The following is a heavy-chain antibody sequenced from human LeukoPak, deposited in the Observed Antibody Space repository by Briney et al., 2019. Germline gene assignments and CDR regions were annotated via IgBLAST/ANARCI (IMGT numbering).Heavy chain of an antibody. V-gene: IGHV4-38-2*01. D-gene: IGHD1-1*01. Sequence: SSETLSLTCAVSGYSITSTYWWGWIRQTPGRGLEWIGSLHHSGSTSYSPSLKSRVTISVDTSKNQFSLRLSSVTAADTAVYYCARKPRTTGTTTRSYYYYYYMDVWGKGTTVTVSS. CDR3: ARKPRTTGTTTRSYYYYYYMDV. J-gene: IGHJ6*03. CDR1: GYSITSTYW. CDR2: LHHSGST.